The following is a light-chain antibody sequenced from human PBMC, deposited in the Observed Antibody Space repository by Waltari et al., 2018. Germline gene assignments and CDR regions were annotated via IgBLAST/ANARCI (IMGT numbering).Light chain of an antibody. J-gene: IGLJ1*01. CDR2: RNN. CDR1: SSTIGSNY. CDR3: AAWDDSLSGRV. V-gene: IGLV1-47*01. Sequence: QSVLTQPPPASGTPGQRVTISCSGSSSTIGSNYVYWYQQLPGTAPKLLIYRNNQRPSGVPDRFSGSKSGTSASLAISGLRSEDEADYYCAAWDDSLSGRVFGTGTKVTVL.